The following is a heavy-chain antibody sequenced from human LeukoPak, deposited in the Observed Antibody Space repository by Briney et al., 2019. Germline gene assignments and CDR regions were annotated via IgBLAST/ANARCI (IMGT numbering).Heavy chain of an antibody. D-gene: IGHD3-3*01. Sequence: ASVKVSCKASGYTFTSYYTHWVRQAPGQGLEWMGIINPSGGRTSYAQKFQGRVTMTRDTSTSTVYMELSSLRSEDTAVYYCARAAEGYDFWSGYLDWGAFDIWGQGTMVTVSS. J-gene: IGHJ3*02. V-gene: IGHV1-46*01. CDR2: INPSGGRT. CDR3: ARAAEGYDFWSGYLDWGAFDI. CDR1: GYTFTSYY.